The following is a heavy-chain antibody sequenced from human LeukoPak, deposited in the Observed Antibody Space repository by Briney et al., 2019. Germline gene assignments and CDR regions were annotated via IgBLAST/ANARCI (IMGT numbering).Heavy chain of an antibody. CDR3: ARHDTTTIYYCYYYMDV. Sequence: PPETLSPTCTVSGGSISSSSYYWGWIRQPPGKGREWIGSIYYSGSTYYNPSLKSRVTISVDTSKNQFSLKLSPVTAADTAVYYCARHDTTTIYYCYYYMDVWGKGTTVTVSS. CDR2: IYYSGST. CDR1: GGSISSSSYY. V-gene: IGHV4-39*01. D-gene: IGHD4-11*01. J-gene: IGHJ6*03.